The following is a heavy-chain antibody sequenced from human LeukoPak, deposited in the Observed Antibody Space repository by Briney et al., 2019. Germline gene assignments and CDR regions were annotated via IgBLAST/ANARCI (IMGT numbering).Heavy chain of an antibody. D-gene: IGHD6-6*01. Sequence: TSETLSLTCTVSGGSISSYYWSWIRQHPGKGLEWIGYIYYSGSTYYNPSLKSRVTISVDTSKNQFSLKLSSVTAADTAVYYCASLAARLGYYFDYWGQGTLVTVSS. CDR1: GGSISSYY. CDR3: ASLAARLGYYFDY. CDR2: IYYSGST. V-gene: IGHV4-59*06. J-gene: IGHJ4*02.